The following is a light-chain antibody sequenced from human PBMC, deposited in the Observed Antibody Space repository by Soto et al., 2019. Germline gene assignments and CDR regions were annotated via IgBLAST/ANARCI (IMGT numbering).Light chain of an antibody. CDR2: KAS. CDR3: QHYDSYTTT. V-gene: IGKV1-5*03. J-gene: IGKJ1*01. Sequence: DIQMTQSPSTLSAFVGDRVTITCRASQSISSWLAWYQQKPGKAPKLLIYKASSLESGVPSRFSGSGSGTEFTLTISSLQPDDSATYYCQHYDSYTTTFGQGTKVEIK. CDR1: QSISSW.